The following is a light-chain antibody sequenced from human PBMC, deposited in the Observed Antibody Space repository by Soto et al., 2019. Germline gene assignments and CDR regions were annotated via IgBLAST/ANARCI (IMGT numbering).Light chain of an antibody. V-gene: IGLV2-14*03. CDR3: SSYTSSGSDV. CDR2: DVS. Sequence: QSALTQPPSVSGSPGQSIANSCTGTSSDVGGYNYVSWYQQHPGKAPELLIYDVSNRPSGVSNRFSGSKSGNTASLTISGHQAEDEADFYCSSYTSSGSDVFGTGTKLTVL. J-gene: IGLJ1*01. CDR1: SSDVGGYNY.